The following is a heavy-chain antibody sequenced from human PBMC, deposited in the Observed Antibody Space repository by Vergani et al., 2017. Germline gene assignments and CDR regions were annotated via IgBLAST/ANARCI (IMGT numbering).Heavy chain of an antibody. CDR1: SFSVSSHY. D-gene: IGHD2-8*02. J-gene: IGHJ6*03. Sequence: LVESGGGLVQPGGSLRLSCAASSFSVSSHYMTWVRQAPGKGLEWVSTINIGGRTSYADSVKGRLTLTRDNSKSTLFLQMNSLRVEDMAVYYCARDRGDWRYSRYFYNYYMDVWGKGTTVTVSS. CDR2: INIGGRT. V-gene: IGHV3-66*02. CDR3: ARDRGDWRYSRYFYNYYMDV.